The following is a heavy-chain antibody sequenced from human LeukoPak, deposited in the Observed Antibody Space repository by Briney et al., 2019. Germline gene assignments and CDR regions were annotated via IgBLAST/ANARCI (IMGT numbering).Heavy chain of an antibody. J-gene: IGHJ4*02. CDR2: ISYDGTNY. CDR1: EFIFRSYG. D-gene: IGHD2-15*01. V-gene: IGHV3-30*03. CDR3: ATDGYCSGGNCYAGHFHY. Sequence: GRSLRLSCAASEFIFRSYGMNWVRQAPGKGLEWVALISYDGTNYYYVDSVRGRFTVSRDNSKNTLSLQMNSLRGEDTALYYCATDGYCSGGNCYAGHFHYWGQGTLVTVSS.